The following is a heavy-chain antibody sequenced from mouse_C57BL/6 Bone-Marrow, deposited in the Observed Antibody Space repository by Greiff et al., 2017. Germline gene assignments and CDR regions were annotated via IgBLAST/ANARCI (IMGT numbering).Heavy chain of an antibody. V-gene: IGHV1-18*01. J-gene: IGHJ1*03. CDR2: IDPNNGGT. CDR1: GYTFTDYN. Sequence: VQLKQSGPELVKPGASVKIPCKASGYTFTDYNMDWVKQSPGKSLEWIGDIDPNNGGTNYNQKFKGKATLTVDKSSRTAYMELRSLTSEDTAVYYCARRWDDCDFDIWGTGTTVTVTS. D-gene: IGHD4-1*01. CDR3: ARRWDDCDFDI.